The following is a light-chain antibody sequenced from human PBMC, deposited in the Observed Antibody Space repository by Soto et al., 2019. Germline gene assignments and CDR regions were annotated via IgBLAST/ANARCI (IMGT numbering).Light chain of an antibody. V-gene: IGKV3-11*01. J-gene: IGKJ1*01. Sequence: EIVLTQSPATLSLSPGERATLACRASPSVTNFLAWYQQKPGQAPRLLIFDASQRATGIPARFRGSGSGTDFTLSISSLEPEDFAVYYCQQRTDRPPWTFGQGTKVDIK. CDR1: PSVTNF. CDR2: DAS. CDR3: QQRTDRPPWT.